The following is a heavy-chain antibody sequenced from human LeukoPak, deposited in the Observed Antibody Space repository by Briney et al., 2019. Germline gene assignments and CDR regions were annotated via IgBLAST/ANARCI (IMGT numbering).Heavy chain of an antibody. D-gene: IGHD1-26*01. CDR1: GFIFSRFE. CDR2: ISSSGSTM. Sequence: GGSLRLSCAASGFIFSRFEMTWVRQAPGKGLEWVSYISSSGSTMYYADSLKGRITLSRDNAKNSLDLQMNSLRAEDTAIYYCARVLAGATYFDYWGQGTLVTVSS. J-gene: IGHJ4*02. V-gene: IGHV3-48*03. CDR3: ARVLAGATYFDY.